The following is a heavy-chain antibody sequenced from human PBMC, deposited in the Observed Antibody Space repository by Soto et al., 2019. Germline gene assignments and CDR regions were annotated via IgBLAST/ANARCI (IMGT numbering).Heavy chain of an antibody. J-gene: IGHJ4*02. V-gene: IGHV3-66*01. CDR3: ACWEQRGIFDY. D-gene: IGHD6-25*01. CDR1: GFTVSSNY. CDR2: IYSGGST. Sequence: EVQLVESGGGLVQPGGSLRLSCAASGFTVSSNYMSWVRQAPGKGLEWVSVIYSGGSTYYADSVKGRFTISRDNSKNTLYLQMKNLRAEDLVVYDCACWEQRGIFDYWGQGTLVTVYS.